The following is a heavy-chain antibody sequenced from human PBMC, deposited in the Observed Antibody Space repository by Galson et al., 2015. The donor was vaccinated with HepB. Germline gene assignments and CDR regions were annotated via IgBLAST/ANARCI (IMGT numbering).Heavy chain of an antibody. D-gene: IGHD4-11*01. J-gene: IGHJ5*02. Sequence: SVKVSCKASGYTFTSYGISWVRQAPGQGLEWMGWISAYNGNTNYAQKLQGRVTMTTDTSTSTAYMELRSLRAEDTAVYYCAKDGASDYTPLGSWGQGTLVTVSS. CDR1: GYTFTSYG. CDR2: ISAYNGNT. V-gene: IGHV1-18*04. CDR3: AKDGASDYTPLGS.